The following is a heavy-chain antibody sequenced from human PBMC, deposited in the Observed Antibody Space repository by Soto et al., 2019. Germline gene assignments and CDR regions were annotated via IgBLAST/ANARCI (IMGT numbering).Heavy chain of an antibody. CDR2: IKRDGSEK. CDR3: AGQRSPEGWFDP. D-gene: IGHD3-10*01. Sequence: PVGSLRLSCAASGFTFSNYWMNWVRQAPGKGLEWVANIKRDGSEKYYLDSVKGRFTISRDNAKNSLYLQMNSLRVEDTAIYYCAGQRSPEGWFDPWGQGTLVTVSS. J-gene: IGHJ5*02. CDR1: GFTFSNYW. V-gene: IGHV3-7*03.